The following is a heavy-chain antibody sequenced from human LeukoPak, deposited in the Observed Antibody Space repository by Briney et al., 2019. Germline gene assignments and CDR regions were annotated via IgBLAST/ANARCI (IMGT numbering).Heavy chain of an antibody. CDR1: GGSFSGFY. Sequence: SETLSLTCAVYGGSFSGFYWSWIRQPPGRGLEWIGDINHSGGTNYIPSLKSRVTISIDTSKNQFSLKLSSVTAADTAVYYCARGGLKWELLPARARKSFYFDYWGQGTLVTVSS. CDR2: INHSGGT. CDR3: ARGGLKWELLPARARKSFYFDY. V-gene: IGHV4-34*01. D-gene: IGHD1-26*01. J-gene: IGHJ4*02.